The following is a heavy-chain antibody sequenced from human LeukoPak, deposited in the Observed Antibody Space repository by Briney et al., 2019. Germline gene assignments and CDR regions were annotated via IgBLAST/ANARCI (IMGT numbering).Heavy chain of an antibody. J-gene: IGHJ4*02. Sequence: ASVKVSCKASGGTFSSYAISWVRQAPGQGLEWMGGIIPIFGTANYAQKFQGRVTITADESTSTAYMELSSLRSEDTAVYYCARGGIFGVVIKSFDYWGQGTLVTVSS. CDR2: IIPIFGTA. CDR1: GGTFSSYA. CDR3: ARGGIFGVVIKSFDY. V-gene: IGHV1-69*13. D-gene: IGHD3-3*01.